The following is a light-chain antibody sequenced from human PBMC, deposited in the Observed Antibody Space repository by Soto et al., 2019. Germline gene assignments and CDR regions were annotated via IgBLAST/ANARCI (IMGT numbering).Light chain of an antibody. V-gene: IGKV3-20*01. CDR3: QQYSSSPLT. J-gene: IGKJ1*01. CDR2: GAS. CDR1: QSVTSSY. Sequence: EIVLTQSPGTLSLSPGERATLSCRASQSVTSSYLAWYQQKPGQAPSLLIYGASSRATSIPDRFSGSGSGTDFTLTISRLEPEDFAVYYCQQYSSSPLTFGQGTKVEIK.